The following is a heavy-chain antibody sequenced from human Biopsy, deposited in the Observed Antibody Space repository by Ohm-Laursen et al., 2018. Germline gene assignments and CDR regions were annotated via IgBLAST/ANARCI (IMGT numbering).Heavy chain of an antibody. D-gene: IGHD1-7*01. CDR1: GGSLKNYY. CDR2: VYNSGST. Sequence: GTLSLTCTVSGGSLKNYYWSWIRQPAGKGLEWIGRVYNSGSTSYNPSLESRVTMSVVTSKNQFSLKVTSMTAADTALYYCARDYGLELGGLEAFDIWGQGTMVTVSS. CDR3: ARDYGLELGGLEAFDI. J-gene: IGHJ3*02. V-gene: IGHV4-4*07.